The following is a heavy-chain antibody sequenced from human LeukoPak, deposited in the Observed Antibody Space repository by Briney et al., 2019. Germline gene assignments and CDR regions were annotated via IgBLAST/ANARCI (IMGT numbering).Heavy chain of an antibody. Sequence: PSETLSLTCTVSGGSISSSSYYWGWIRQPPGKGLEWIGSIYYSGSTYYNPSLKSRVTISVDTSKNQFSLKLSSVTAADTAVYYCARASAVGDYYDSSFDPWGQGTLVTVSS. CDR2: IYYSGST. J-gene: IGHJ5*02. D-gene: IGHD3-22*01. V-gene: IGHV4-39*07. CDR3: ARASAVGDYYDSSFDP. CDR1: GGSISSSSYY.